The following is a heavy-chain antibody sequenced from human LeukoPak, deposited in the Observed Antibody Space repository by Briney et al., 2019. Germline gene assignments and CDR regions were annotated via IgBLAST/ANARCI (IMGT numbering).Heavy chain of an antibody. V-gene: IGHV1-69*05. J-gene: IGHJ1*01. Sequence: ALVKVSCKASGGTFSSYAISSVRQAPGQGLEWMGGIIPIFGTANYAQKFQGRVTITTDESTSTAYMELSSLRSEDTGVYYCATKTTVTTSRAEYFQHWGQGTLVTVSS. CDR3: ATKTTVTTSRAEYFQH. CDR2: IIPIFGTA. D-gene: IGHD4-17*01. CDR1: GGTFSSYA.